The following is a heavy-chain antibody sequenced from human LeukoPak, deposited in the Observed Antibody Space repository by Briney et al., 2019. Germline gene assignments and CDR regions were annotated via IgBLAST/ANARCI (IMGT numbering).Heavy chain of an antibody. CDR2: ISAYNGNT. CDR3: ARDGGREYSSSSV. V-gene: IGHV1-18*01. D-gene: IGHD6-6*01. CDR1: GYTFTSYG. J-gene: IGHJ4*02. Sequence: ASVKVSCKASGYTFTSYGISWVRQAPGQGLEWMGWISAYNGNTNYAQKLQGRVTMTTDTSTSTDYMELRSLRSDDTAVYYCARDGGREYSSSSVWGQGTLVTVSS.